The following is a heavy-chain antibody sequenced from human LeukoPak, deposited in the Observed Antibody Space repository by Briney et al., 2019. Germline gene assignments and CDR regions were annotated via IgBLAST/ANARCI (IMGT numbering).Heavy chain of an antibody. D-gene: IGHD6-13*01. CDR2: TYRSGST. CDR3: ARRGNSWPYYFDD. CDR1: GYSISSGYY. Sequence: KPSETLSLTSAGSGYSISSGYYWGWIRQPPGKGLGWIASTYRSGSTSYNPSLKSRVTISVDTSKNQFSLKLTSVTAADTAVYYCARRGNSWPYYFDDWGQGTLVTVSS. V-gene: IGHV4-38-2*01. J-gene: IGHJ4*02.